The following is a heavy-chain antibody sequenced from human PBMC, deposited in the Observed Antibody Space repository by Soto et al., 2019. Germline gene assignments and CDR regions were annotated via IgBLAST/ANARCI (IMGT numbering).Heavy chain of an antibody. D-gene: IGHD4-17*01. CDR3: AKNRGRVTTSGHFDY. CDR1: GFTFSGYA. Sequence: EVQLLESGGDLVQPGRSLRLSCAASGFTFSGYAMSWVRQAPGKGLEWVSVIHGGGNSAYYADSVKGRFTISRDNSTNTLYLQMSSLRGEDTAVYYCAKNRGRVTTSGHFDYWGQGTLVTVSS. J-gene: IGHJ4*02. CDR2: IHGGGNSA. V-gene: IGHV3-23*01.